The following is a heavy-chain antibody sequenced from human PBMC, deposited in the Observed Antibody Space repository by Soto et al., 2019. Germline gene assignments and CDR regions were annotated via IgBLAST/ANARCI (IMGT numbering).Heavy chain of an antibody. CDR3: ARAGCSSTSCYSDY. CDR1: GGTFSSYA. D-gene: IGHD2-2*01. J-gene: IGHJ4*02. Sequence: ASVKVSCKASGGTFSSYAISWVRQAPGQGLEWMGGIIPIFGTANYAQKFQGRVTITADKSTSTAYMELSSLRSEDTAVYYCARAGCSSTSCYSDYWGQGTLVTVSS. V-gene: IGHV1-69*06. CDR2: IIPIFGTA.